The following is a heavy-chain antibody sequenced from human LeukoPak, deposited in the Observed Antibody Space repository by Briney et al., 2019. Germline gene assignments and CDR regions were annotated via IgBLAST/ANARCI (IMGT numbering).Heavy chain of an antibody. J-gene: IGHJ6*03. CDR2: MNPNSGNT. D-gene: IGHD2-2*01. CDR1: GYTFTSYD. V-gene: IGHV1-8*01. CDR3: ARAPSLRDCSSTSCYYYYYMDV. Sequence: ASVKVSCKASGYTFTSYDINWVRQATGQGLEWMGWMNPNSGNTGYAQKFQGRVTMTRNTSISTAYMELSSLRSEDTAVYYCARAPSLRDCSSTSCYYYYYMDVWGKGTTVTVSS.